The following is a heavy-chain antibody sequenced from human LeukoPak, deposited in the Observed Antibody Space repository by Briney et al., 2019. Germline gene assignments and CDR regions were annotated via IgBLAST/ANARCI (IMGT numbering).Heavy chain of an antibody. CDR3: ATEHTISTIDGYYYMDV. D-gene: IGHD5/OR15-5a*01. J-gene: IGHJ6*03. CDR1: GYIVSELS. Sequence: GASVKVSCKVSGYIVSELSIHWVRQAPGKGLEWMGCFDPEDGKRIYAQKFQGRVTVTEDTSADTAYMELSRLTSEDTAVYYCATEHTISTIDGYYYMDVWGKGTTVIVSS. V-gene: IGHV1-24*01. CDR2: FDPEDGKR.